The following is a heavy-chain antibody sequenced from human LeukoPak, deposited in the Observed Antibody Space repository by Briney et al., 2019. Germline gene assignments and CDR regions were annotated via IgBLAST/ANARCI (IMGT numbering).Heavy chain of an antibody. J-gene: IGHJ4*02. V-gene: IGHV3-23*01. D-gene: IGHD2-21*01. CDR3: AKDLICFDY. Sequence: GGSLRLSCAASGFTFSSYAMNWVRQAPGKGLQWVSTISGSGDSTYYADSVKGRFTTSRDNSKNTLYLQMNSLRAEDTAVYYCAKDLICFDYWGQGTLVTASS. CDR1: GFTFSSYA. CDR2: ISGSGDST.